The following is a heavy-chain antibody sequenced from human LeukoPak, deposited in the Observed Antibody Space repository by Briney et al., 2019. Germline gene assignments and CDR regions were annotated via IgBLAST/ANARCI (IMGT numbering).Heavy chain of an antibody. V-gene: IGHV3-9*01. CDR1: GFTFDDYA. Sequence: PGGSLRLSCAASGFTFDDYAMHWVRQAPGKGLEWVSGISWNSGSIGYADSVKGRFTISRDNAKNSLYLQMNSLRAEDTALYYCAKDGVGDWGQGTLVTVSS. J-gene: IGHJ4*02. CDR3: AKDGVGD. CDR2: ISWNSGSI.